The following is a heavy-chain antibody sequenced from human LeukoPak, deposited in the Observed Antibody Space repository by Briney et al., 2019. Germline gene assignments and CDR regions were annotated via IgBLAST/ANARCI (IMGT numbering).Heavy chain of an antibody. CDR2: ISGSGGST. CDR3: AKDHLEYYDFWSGYSPVKGAFDI. V-gene: IGHV3-23*01. D-gene: IGHD3-3*01. CDR1: GFTFSSYA. Sequence: PGGSLRLSCAASGFTFSSYAMSWVRQAPGKGLEWVSAISGSGGSTYYADSVKGRFTISRDNSKNTLYLQMNSLRAEDTAVYYCAKDHLEYYDFWSGYSPVKGAFDIWGQGTMVTVSS. J-gene: IGHJ3*02.